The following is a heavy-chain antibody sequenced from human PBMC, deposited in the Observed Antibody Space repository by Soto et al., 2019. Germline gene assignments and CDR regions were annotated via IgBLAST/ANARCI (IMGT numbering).Heavy chain of an antibody. CDR1: SGSISSNNW. CDR2: IYHSGTT. J-gene: IGHJ2*01. CDR3: APGGSYCSTPGCVYWHLEL. V-gene: IGHV4-4*02. D-gene: IGHD2-2*01. Sequence: QVHLQESGPGLVKASGTLSLTCAVSSGSISSNNWGSWVRPPRGKGLEWIGEIYHSGTTNYNPSLNSRVNISVDTSKNQFSMNWNAVTAADTAVYYCAPGGSYCSTPGCVYWHLELWVRGTLVSVSS.